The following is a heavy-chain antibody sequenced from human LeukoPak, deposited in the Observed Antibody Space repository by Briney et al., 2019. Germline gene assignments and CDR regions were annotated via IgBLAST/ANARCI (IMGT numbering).Heavy chain of an antibody. CDR2: INPNSGGT. CDR3: ARGGYAMTGGDYFDY. V-gene: IGHV1-2*02. J-gene: IGHJ4*02. D-gene: IGHD3-9*01. Sequence: GASVKVSCKASGYTFTGYYMHWVRQAPGQGLEWMGWINPNSGGTNYAQKFQGRVTMTRDTSISTAYMELSRLRSDDTAVYYCARGGYAMTGGDYFDYWGQGTLVTVSS. CDR1: GYTFTGYY.